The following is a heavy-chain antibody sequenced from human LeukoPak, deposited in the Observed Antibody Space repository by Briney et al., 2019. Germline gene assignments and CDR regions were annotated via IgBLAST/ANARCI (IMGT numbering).Heavy chain of an antibody. Sequence: SETLSLTCAVSGGSISSNSYYWGWIRQPPGKGLEWIGSIYYSGSTYYNPSLKSRVTISVDTSKNQFSLKLSSVTAADTAVYYCARESGDSFVYYYYMDVWGKGTTVTISS. D-gene: IGHD4-17*01. V-gene: IGHV4-39*07. CDR2: IYYSGST. CDR1: GGSISSNSYY. J-gene: IGHJ6*03. CDR3: ARESGDSFVYYYYMDV.